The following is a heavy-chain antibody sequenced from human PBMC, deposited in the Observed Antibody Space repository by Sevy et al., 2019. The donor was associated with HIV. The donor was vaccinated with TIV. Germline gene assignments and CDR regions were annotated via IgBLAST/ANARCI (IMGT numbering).Heavy chain of an antibody. CDR2: IFPADSGT. CDR1: GYSFTTSW. CDR3: ARARGIPHFYYGMDL. D-gene: IGHD1-26*01. Sequence: GESLKISCKASGYSFTTSWIGWVRQMPGKGLEWMGIIFPADSGTSYSPSCQGQVTIPADNAFSTVYLQWSSLKASDTAMYYCARARGIPHFYYGMDLWGQGTTVTVSS. J-gene: IGHJ6*02. V-gene: IGHV5-51*01.